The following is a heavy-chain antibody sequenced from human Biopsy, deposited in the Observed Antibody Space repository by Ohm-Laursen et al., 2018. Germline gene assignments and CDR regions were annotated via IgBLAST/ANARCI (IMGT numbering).Heavy chain of an antibody. CDR3: AKDRFPYTSGYSSVFES. V-gene: IGHV3-30*18. D-gene: IGHD3-22*01. CDR1: GFTFSSYG. CDR2: ISNDGVIK. Sequence: RSLRLSCTASGFTFSSYGMHWVRQAPGKGLEWVSLISNDGVIKYSADSMEGRFTISRDNSRNTLFLQMNSLEAEDTAVYYCAKDRFPYTSGYSSVFESWGRGTLVTVSS. J-gene: IGHJ4*01.